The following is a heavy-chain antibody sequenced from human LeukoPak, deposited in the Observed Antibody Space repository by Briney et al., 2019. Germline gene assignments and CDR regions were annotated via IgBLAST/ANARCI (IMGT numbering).Heavy chain of an antibody. CDR3: AREREETYGSGSYTFDH. CDR1: GYTFTSYA. J-gene: IGHJ4*02. D-gene: IGHD3-10*01. CDR2: INTNNGNT. Sequence: ASVTVSCKASGYTFTSYAFSWVRQAPGQGLEWLGWINTNNGNTNYVQRLQGRVTMTTDTSTSTAYMELRSLRSDDTAVYYCAREREETYGSGSYTFDHWGQGTLVTVSS. V-gene: IGHV1-18*01.